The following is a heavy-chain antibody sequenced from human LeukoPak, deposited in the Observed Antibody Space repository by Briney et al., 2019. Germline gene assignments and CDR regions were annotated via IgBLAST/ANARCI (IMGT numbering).Heavy chain of an antibody. Sequence: GGSLRLSCAASGFTFSNYGMHWVRQAPGKGLEWVADIWYGGSNKYYADSVKGRFTISSDNAKNSLYLQMNSLRDEDTAVYYCARDYYDSSGYFYPNAFDIWGQGTMVTVSS. D-gene: IGHD3-22*01. CDR3: ARDYYDSSGYFYPNAFDI. CDR1: GFTFSNYG. CDR2: IWYGGSNK. J-gene: IGHJ3*02. V-gene: IGHV3-33*01.